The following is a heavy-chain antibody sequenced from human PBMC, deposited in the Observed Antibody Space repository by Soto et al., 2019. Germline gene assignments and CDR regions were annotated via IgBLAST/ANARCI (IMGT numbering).Heavy chain of an antibody. CDR2: IKQDGSEK. CDR3: ARRGVVVAANYYYYYMDV. V-gene: IGHV3-7*01. J-gene: IGHJ6*03. Sequence: GGSLRLSCAASGFTFSSYWMSWVRQAPGKGLEWVANIKQDGSEKYYVDSVKGRFTISRDNAKNSLYLQMNSLRAEDTAVYYCARRGVVVAANYYYYYMDVWGKGTTVTVSS. CDR1: GFTFSSYW. D-gene: IGHD2-15*01.